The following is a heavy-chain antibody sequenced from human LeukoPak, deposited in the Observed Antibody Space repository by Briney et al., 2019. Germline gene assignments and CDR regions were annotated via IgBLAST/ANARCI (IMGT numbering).Heavy chain of an antibody. CDR1: GGSISSNDYY. CDR2: ISYSGST. J-gene: IGHJ4*02. Sequence: PSETLSLTCTVSGGSISSNDYYWSWIRQPPGKGLEWIGYISYSGSTYYNPSLRSRLSISADTSKNQFSLQLNSVTPEDTAVYYCVRGSYYESFFDYWGQGTLVTVSS. CDR3: VRGSYYESFFDY. V-gene: IGHV4-30-4*01. D-gene: IGHD1-26*01.